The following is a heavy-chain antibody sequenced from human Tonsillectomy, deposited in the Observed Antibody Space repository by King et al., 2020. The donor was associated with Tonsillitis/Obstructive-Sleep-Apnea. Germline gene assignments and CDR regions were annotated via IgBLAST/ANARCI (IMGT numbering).Heavy chain of an antibody. V-gene: IGHV5-51*01. CDR2: MYPGDSDX. D-gene: IGHD5-12*01. J-gene: IGHJ4*02. CDR3: ERRGREYSGYDSHFDY. CDR1: GXSFTNYX. Sequence: QLVQSGVEVKKAGESLKISCKGSGXSFTNYXIGWVRQMPGKGLEWMGIMYPGDSDXRYSPSFQGQVTISADKSIPTAYLQWNSLKASDTAMYYCERRGREYSGYDSHFDYWGQGTLVTVSS.